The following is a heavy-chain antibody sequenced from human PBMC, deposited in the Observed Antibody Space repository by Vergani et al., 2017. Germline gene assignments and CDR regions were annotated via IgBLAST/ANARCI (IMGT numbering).Heavy chain of an antibody. J-gene: IGHJ4*02. Sequence: QVQLVQSGAEVKKPGSSVKVSCKASGGSFSNYAVSWVRQAPGQGLEWMGRVIPIYKMTSYAQMFQDRLTLTADDSTATGYMELSGLRPDDTAVYFCAHGLEELGTSRGVLDFLGQGTLVTVSS. CDR3: AHGLEELGTSRGVLDF. D-gene: IGHD3-16*01. CDR1: GGSFSNYA. V-gene: IGHV1-69*13. CDR2: VIPIYKMT.